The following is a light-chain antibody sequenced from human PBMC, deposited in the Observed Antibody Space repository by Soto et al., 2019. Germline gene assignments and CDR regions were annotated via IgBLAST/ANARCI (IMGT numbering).Light chain of an antibody. V-gene: IGKV3-20*01. Sequence: EIVLTQSPGTLSLSAGERATLSCRASQSVSTSSLAWYQHRFGQAPRLLIYGASRRATGIPDRFSGSGSGTEFTLTISSLQSKDFAVYYCQQYNNWWTFGQGTKVDIK. CDR3: QQYNNWWT. J-gene: IGKJ1*01. CDR2: GAS. CDR1: QSVSTSS.